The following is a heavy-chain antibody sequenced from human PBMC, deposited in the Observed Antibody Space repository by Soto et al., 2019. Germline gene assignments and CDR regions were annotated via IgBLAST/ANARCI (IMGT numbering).Heavy chain of an antibody. Sequence: PSETLSLTCTVSGGSISSYYWSWIRQPPGKGLEWIGYIYYSGSTNYNPSLKSRVTISVDTSKNQFSLKLSSVTAADTAVYYCAGYDYVWGSKRLDYWGQGTLVTVSS. CDR3: AGYDYVWGSKRLDY. CDR1: GGSISSYY. D-gene: IGHD3-16*02. V-gene: IGHV4-59*01. CDR2: IYYSGST. J-gene: IGHJ4*02.